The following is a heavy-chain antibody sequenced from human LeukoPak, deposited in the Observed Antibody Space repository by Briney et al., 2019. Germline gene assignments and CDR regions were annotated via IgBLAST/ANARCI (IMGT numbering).Heavy chain of an antibody. CDR1: GFNFSTYA. Sequence: GGSLRLSRAASGFNFSTYAMHWVRQAPGKGLEWVALISKDGGLQYYADSVKGPFTISRDNSKNTLYLQMSSLRTEDTAVYYCARGRQWLDRVFDYWGQGILVTVSS. CDR2: ISKDGGLQ. CDR3: ARGRQWLDRVFDY. J-gene: IGHJ4*02. D-gene: IGHD6-19*01. V-gene: IGHV3-30*04.